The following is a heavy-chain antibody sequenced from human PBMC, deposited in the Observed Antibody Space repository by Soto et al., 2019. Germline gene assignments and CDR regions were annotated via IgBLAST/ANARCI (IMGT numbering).Heavy chain of an antibody. D-gene: IGHD5-18*01. J-gene: IGHJ4*02. Sequence: EVRLVETGGGLIQPGGSLRLSCAASGFLVTSNYMSWVRQAPGKGLEWVSVIYTVGTTYYADSVKGRFTISRDNSKNTLYLQMNSLRAEDTAVYYCARGPGAMGYYFDYWGQGTLVNVSS. V-gene: IGHV3-53*02. CDR2: IYTVGTT. CDR3: ARGPGAMGYYFDY. CDR1: GFLVTSNY.